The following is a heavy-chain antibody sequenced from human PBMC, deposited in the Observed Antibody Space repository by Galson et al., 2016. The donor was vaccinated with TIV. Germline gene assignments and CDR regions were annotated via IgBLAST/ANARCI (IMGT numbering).Heavy chain of an antibody. V-gene: IGHV3-30-3*01. J-gene: IGHJ6*02. D-gene: IGHD4-11*01. CDR3: ARGDYPATVTTYFYYGMDV. CDR2: ISYYGSDK. Sequence: SLRLSCAAAGFRFNDYEMSWVRQAPGKGLEWVALISYYGSDKYYADSVKGRFTISRDNSKNTLYLQMNNLRAEDTAVYYCARGDYPATVTTYFYYGMDVWGQGTTVTVSS. CDR1: GFRFNDYE.